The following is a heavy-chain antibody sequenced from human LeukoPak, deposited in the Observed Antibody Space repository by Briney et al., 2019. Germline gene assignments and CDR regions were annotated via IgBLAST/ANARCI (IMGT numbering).Heavy chain of an antibody. J-gene: IGHJ6*03. D-gene: IGHD6-6*01. CDR3: ARAHLSSASTDYMTV. CDR1: GFTFNSYG. Sequence: GGSRRLSCVASGFTFNSYGMHWVRQVPGKGLEWVAIISYDGTNKYYADSVKGRFTISRDSSKNTLYLQMNSLRPEDTAVYYCARAHLSSASTDYMTVWGKGTTVTVSS. V-gene: IGHV3-30*03. CDR2: ISYDGTNK.